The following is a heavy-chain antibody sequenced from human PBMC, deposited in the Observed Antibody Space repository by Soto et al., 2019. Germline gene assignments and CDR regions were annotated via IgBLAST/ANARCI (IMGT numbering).Heavy chain of an antibody. Sequence: GGSLRLPCAASGFTFSSYGIHWVRQAPGKGLEWVAVIWYDGSNKYYADSVKGRFTISRDNSKNTLYLQMNSLRAEDTAVYYCARDRGSRYYGMDVWGQGTTVTVSS. CDR2: IWYDGSNK. V-gene: IGHV3-33*01. D-gene: IGHD3-16*01. J-gene: IGHJ6*02. CDR3: ARDRGSRYYGMDV. CDR1: GFTFSSYG.